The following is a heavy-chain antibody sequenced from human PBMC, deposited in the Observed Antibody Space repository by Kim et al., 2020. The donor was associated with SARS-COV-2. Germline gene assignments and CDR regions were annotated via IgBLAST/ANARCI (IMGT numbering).Heavy chain of an antibody. J-gene: IGHJ6*02. CDR3: AGGGGFGELLDYYYGMDV. CDR2: INPSGGST. CDR1: FSPFTLYY. Sequence: SFPASFSPFTLYYMHWVRQAPGQGLEWMGIINPSGGSTSYAQKFQGRVTMTRDTSTSTVYMELSSLRSEDTAVYYCAGGGGFGELLDYYYGMDVWGQGTTVTVSS. D-gene: IGHD3-10*01. V-gene: IGHV1-46*01.